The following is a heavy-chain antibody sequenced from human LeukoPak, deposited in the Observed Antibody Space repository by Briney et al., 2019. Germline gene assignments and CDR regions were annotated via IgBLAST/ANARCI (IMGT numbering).Heavy chain of an antibody. D-gene: IGHD6-19*01. CDR2: IYYSGST. V-gene: IGHV4-39*01. CDR1: GGSTSSSSYY. J-gene: IGHJ2*01. Sequence: SETLSLTCTVSGGSTSSSSYYWGWIRQPPGKGLEWIGSIYYSGSTYYNPFLKSRLTISVDTSKNQFSLKLSSVTAADTAVYCCARRASSGWYRHDWYFDLWGRGTLVTVSS. CDR3: ARRASSGWYRHDWYFDL.